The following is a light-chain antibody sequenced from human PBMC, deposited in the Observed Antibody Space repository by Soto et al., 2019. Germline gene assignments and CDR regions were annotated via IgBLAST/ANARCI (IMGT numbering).Light chain of an antibody. V-gene: IGLV2-23*02. CDR1: SSDVGNYNL. CDR3: CSYAATTTVV. CDR2: EVT. Sequence: QSALTQPASVSGSPGQSISISCTGTSSDVGNYNLVSWYQQYPGKAPKLIIYEVTKRPSGVSNRFSGSKSGNTASLTISGLQAEDEADYYCCSYAATTTVVFGGGTKVTVL. J-gene: IGLJ2*01.